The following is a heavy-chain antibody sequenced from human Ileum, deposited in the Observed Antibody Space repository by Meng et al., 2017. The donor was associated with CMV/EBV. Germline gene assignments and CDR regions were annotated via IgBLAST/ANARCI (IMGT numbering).Heavy chain of an antibody. Sequence: GESLKISCSASGFTFSSSGMHWVRQAPGKGLEWVSFIWYDENTKFYADSVKGRFTISRDNSKNTFYLQMNSLRAEDTAVYYCVKDPELLYWGQGTLVTVSS. CDR3: VKDPELLY. CDR1: GFTFSSSG. J-gene: IGHJ4*02. CDR2: IWYDENTK. D-gene: IGHD3-10*01. V-gene: IGHV3-30*02.